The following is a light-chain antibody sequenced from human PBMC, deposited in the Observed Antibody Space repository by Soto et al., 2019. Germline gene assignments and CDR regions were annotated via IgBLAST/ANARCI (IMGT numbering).Light chain of an antibody. CDR1: QSVLYTSTNKNY. Sequence: DIVMTQSPDSLAVSRGERATINCKSSQSVLYTSTNKNYLAWYQQKPEQPPKLLIYGASTRESGVPDRFSGSGSGTDFTLTISSLQAEDVAVYYCQQYYRPWTFGQGTKVEIK. CDR2: GAS. CDR3: QQYYRPWT. J-gene: IGKJ1*01. V-gene: IGKV4-1*01.